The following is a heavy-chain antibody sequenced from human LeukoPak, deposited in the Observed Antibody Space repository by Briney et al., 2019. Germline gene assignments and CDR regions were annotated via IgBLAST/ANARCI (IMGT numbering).Heavy chain of an antibody. J-gene: IGHJ4*02. CDR2: IYYGGST. D-gene: IGHD6-19*01. CDR3: ARDYGSSGWQIVDH. V-gene: IGHV4-59*01. Sequence: PSETLSLTCTVSGGSMSSYYWSWIRQPPGKGLEWIGYIYYGGSTNYNPSLKSRITISVDTSNNQFSLKLSSVTAADTAVYYCARDYGSSGWQIVDHWGQGTLVTVSS. CDR1: GGSMSSYY.